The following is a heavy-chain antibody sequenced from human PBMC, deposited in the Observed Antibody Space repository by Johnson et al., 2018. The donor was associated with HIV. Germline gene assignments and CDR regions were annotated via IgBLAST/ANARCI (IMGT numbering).Heavy chain of an antibody. D-gene: IGHD3-22*01. CDR3: TIPYYYDSGGYQ. Sequence: VQLVESGGGLVQPGGSLRLSCAASGFTFSMYAMHWVRQAPGKGLEYVSAISSNGGSTYYADSVKGRFTISRDNSKNTLYLQTDSLRAEDMAVYYCTIPYYYDSGGYQWGQGTMVTVSS. CDR1: GFTFSMYA. J-gene: IGHJ3*01. V-gene: IGHV3-64*07. CDR2: ISSNGGST.